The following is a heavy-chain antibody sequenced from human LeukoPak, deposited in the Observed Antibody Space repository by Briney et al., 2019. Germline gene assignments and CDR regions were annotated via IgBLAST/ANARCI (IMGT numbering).Heavy chain of an antibody. V-gene: IGHV4-59*08. CDR2: IQSSAIYRAKV. CDR1: GGSISSFY. D-gene: IGHD2/OR15-2a*01. Sequence: TSETLSLTCAVSGGSISSFYGTWIRQPPGKGLEWVAYIQSSAIYRAKVKSSPSLQSRVSLSIDTSKNQVSLTVNSVTAADTAVYYRARLPSTFYYSMDVWGPGTAVTVSS. CDR3: ARLPSTFYYSMDV. J-gene: IGHJ6*02.